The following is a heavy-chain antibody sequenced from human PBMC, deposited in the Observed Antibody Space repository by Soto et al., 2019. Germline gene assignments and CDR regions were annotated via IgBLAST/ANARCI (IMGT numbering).Heavy chain of an antibody. CDR1: GITFSDYW. CDR2: VNSDGSRT. J-gene: IGHJ4*02. V-gene: IGHV3-74*01. CDR3: ARDVQLQSFDY. Sequence: TGGSLRLSCVVSGITFSDYWIHWVRQAPGKGLVWVSRVNSDGSRTSYADSVKGRFTISRDNAKNTLYLQMTSLRAEDTAVYYCARDVQLQSFDYWGQGTLVTVSS. D-gene: IGHD5-18*01.